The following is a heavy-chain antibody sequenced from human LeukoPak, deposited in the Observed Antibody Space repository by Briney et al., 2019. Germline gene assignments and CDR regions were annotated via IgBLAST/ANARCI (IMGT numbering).Heavy chain of an antibody. CDR3: ARDRGINMVRGVIDY. CDR1: GCTFSTYW. CDR2: TNSDGSRT. D-gene: IGHD3-10*01. V-gene: IGHV3-74*01. J-gene: IGHJ4*02. Sequence: GGSLRLSCAASGCTFSTYWMHWVRQAPVKRLMWVSRTNSDGSRTDYADSVKGRFNISRDNAENTLYMQMNSLRVEDTAVYYCARDRGINMVRGVIDYWGQGTLVTVSS.